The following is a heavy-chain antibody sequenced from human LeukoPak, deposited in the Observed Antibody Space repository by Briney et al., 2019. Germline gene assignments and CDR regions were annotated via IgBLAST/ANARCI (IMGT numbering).Heavy chain of an antibody. Sequence: SVKVSCKASGGPFSNYVISWVRQAPGQGLEWMGGIIPVFDTPNYAQKFHGRVTITADASTSTAYMELSSLRSEDTAVYYCARSIVSGYYSYYFDYWGQGTLVTVSS. J-gene: IGHJ4*02. CDR2: IIPVFDTP. D-gene: IGHD3-22*01. V-gene: IGHV1-69*01. CDR3: ARSIVSGYYSYYFDY. CDR1: GGPFSNYV.